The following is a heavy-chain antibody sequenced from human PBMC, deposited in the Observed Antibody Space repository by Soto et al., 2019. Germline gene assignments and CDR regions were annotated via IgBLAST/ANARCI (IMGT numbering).Heavy chain of an antibody. CDR1: GFTFSSYS. CDR2: ISSSSSYI. CDR3: ARDYSLGAYFILGSAYCGMDV. J-gene: IGHJ6*02. Sequence: PGGSLILSCAASGFTFSSYSRNWVRQAPGKGLEWVSSISSSSSYIYYADSVKGRFTISRDNAKNSLYLQMNSLRAEDTAVYYCARDYSLGAYFILGSAYCGMDVWGQGTTVTVSS. D-gene: IGHD2-15*01. V-gene: IGHV3-21*01.